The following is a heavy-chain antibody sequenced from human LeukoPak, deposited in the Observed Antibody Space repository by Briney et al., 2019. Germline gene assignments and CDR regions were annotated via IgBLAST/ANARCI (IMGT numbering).Heavy chain of an antibody. CDR1: GLTFSSYA. CDR3: ARGARRYYYYGMDV. V-gene: IGHV3-30-3*01. Sequence: GGSLRLSCAASGLTFSSYAMHWVRQAPGKGLEWVAVISYDGSNKYYADSVKGRFTISRDNSKNTLYLQMNSLRAEDTAVYYCARGARRYYYYGMDVWGQGTTVTVSS. J-gene: IGHJ6*02. CDR2: ISYDGSNK.